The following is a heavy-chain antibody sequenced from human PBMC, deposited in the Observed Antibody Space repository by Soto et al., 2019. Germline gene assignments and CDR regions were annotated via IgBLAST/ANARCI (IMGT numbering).Heavy chain of an antibody. CDR1: GFTFSSYG. V-gene: IGHV3-30*03. CDR3: AIIVGATITPENYYFDY. CDR2: ISYDGSNK. J-gene: IGHJ4*02. D-gene: IGHD1-26*01. Sequence: QVQLVESGGGVVQPGRSLRLSCAASGFTFSSYGMHWVRQAPGKGLEWVAVISYDGSNKYYADSVKGRFTISRDNSKNTLYLQMNSLRAEDTAVYYCAIIVGATITPENYYFDYWGQGTLVTVSS.